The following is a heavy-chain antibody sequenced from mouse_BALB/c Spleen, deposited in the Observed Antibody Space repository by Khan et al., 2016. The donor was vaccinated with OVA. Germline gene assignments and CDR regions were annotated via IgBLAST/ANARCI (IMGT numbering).Heavy chain of an antibody. CDR3: ARINYYDGSY. J-gene: IGHJ3*01. V-gene: IGHV14-3*02. CDR1: GFNIKDTY. Sequence: VQLKQSGAELVKPGASVTLSCTASGFNIKDTYLHWVNQRPEQGLEWVGRIDPENGYVKFDPKFQGKATITADTSSSTVYLQLSSLTSEDTAVYYCARINYYDGSYWGQGTLVTVS. D-gene: IGHD1-1*01. CDR2: IDPENGYV.